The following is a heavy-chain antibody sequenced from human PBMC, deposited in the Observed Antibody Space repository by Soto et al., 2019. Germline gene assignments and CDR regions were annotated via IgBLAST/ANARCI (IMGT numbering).Heavy chain of an antibody. D-gene: IGHD2-15*01. J-gene: IGHJ6*02. Sequence: SVKVSCKASGGTFSSYAISWVRQAPGQGLEWMGGIIPIFGTANYAQKFQGRVTITADESTSTAYMELSSLRSEDTAVYYCARENCSGGSCYSSYYYYYGMDVWGQGTTVTVSS. V-gene: IGHV1-69*13. CDR3: ARENCSGGSCYSSYYYYYGMDV. CDR1: GGTFSSYA. CDR2: IIPIFGTA.